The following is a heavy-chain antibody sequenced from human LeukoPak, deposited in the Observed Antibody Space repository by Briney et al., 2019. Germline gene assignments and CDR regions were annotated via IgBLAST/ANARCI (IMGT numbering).Heavy chain of an antibody. V-gene: IGHV4-59*01. D-gene: IGHD3-22*01. CDR3: ARVITYYYDSSGYYWFDP. Sequence: SETLSLTCTVSGGSISSYYWSWIRQPPGKGLEWIGYIYYSGSTNYNPSLKSRVTISVDTSKSQFSLKLSSVTAADTAVYYCARVITYYYDSSGYYWFDPWGQGTLVTVSS. J-gene: IGHJ5*02. CDR2: IYYSGST. CDR1: GGSISSYY.